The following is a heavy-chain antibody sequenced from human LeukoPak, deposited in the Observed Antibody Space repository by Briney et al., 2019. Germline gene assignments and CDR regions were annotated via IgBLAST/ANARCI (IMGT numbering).Heavy chain of an antibody. CDR2: IIPIFGTA. V-gene: IGHV1-69*13. D-gene: IGHD3/OR15-3a*01. Sequence: GASVKVSCKASGYTFTSYYMHWVRQAPGQGLEWMGGIIPIFGTANYAQKFQGRVTITADESTSTAYMELSSLRSEDTAVYYCARDGGIFGRSKGGYWFDPWGQGTLVTVSS. J-gene: IGHJ5*02. CDR1: GYTFTSYY. CDR3: ARDGGIFGRSKGGYWFDP.